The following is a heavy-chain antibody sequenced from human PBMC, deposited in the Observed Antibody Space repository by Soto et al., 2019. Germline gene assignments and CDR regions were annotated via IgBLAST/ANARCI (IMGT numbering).Heavy chain of an antibody. D-gene: IGHD6-6*01. CDR2: IYYSGST. Sequence: SETLSLTCTVSGGSISSSSYYWGWIRQPPGKGLEWIGSIYYSGSTYYNPSLKSRVTISVDTSKNQFSLKLSSVTAADTAVYYCARHEPPLGRPLDYWGQGTLVTVSS. J-gene: IGHJ4*02. CDR3: ARHEPPLGRPLDY. V-gene: IGHV4-39*01. CDR1: GGSISSSSYY.